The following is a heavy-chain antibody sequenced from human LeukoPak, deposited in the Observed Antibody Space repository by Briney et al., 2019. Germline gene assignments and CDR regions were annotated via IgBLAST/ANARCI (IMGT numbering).Heavy chain of an antibody. CDR2: IFGNGDTT. J-gene: IGHJ4*02. D-gene: IGHD3-10*01. V-gene: IGHV3-23*01. Sequence: GGSLRLSCAASGFTFSSYEMNWVRQAPGKGLEWVSIIFGNGDTTYYADSVKGRFTVSRDNSKDTLYLQMNDLRPDDTAIYYCAKRNTMVRGGPCFDYWGQGLLVTVSS. CDR3: AKRNTMVRGGPCFDY. CDR1: GFTFSSYE.